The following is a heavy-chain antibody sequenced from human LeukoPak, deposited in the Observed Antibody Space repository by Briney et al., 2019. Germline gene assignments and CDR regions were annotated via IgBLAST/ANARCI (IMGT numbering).Heavy chain of an antibody. J-gene: IGHJ4*02. Sequence: PGGSLRLSCAASGFTFSSYAMSWVRQAPGKGLEWVSAISGSGGSTYYADPVKGRFTISRDNSKNTLYLQMNSLRAEDTAVYYCAKVAGDILTGYYNDLGYWGQGTLVTVSS. D-gene: IGHD3-9*01. CDR2: ISGSGGST. CDR1: GFTFSSYA. V-gene: IGHV3-23*01. CDR3: AKVAGDILTGYYNDLGY.